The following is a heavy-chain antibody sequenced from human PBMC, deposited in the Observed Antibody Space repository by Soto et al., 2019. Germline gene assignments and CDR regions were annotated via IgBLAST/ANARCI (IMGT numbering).Heavy chain of an antibody. V-gene: IGHV4-59*01. J-gene: IGHJ6*02. CDR1: GGSISSYY. CDR3: ARGHYSRLPTTGYYYYGMDV. D-gene: IGHD4-4*01. Sequence: PSETLSLTCTVSGGSISSYYWSWIRQPPGKGLEWIGYIYYSGSTNYNPSLKSRVTISVDTSKNQFSLKLSSVTAADTAVYYCARGHYSRLPTTGYYYYGMDVWGQGTTVTVSS. CDR2: IYYSGST.